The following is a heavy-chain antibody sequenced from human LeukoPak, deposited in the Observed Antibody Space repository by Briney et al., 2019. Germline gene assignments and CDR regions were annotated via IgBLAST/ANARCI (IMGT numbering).Heavy chain of an antibody. CDR1: GFTFSSYS. D-gene: IGHD6-19*01. V-gene: IGHV3-21*01. Sequence: GSLRLSCAASGFTFSSYSMNWVRQAPGKGLEWVSSISSSSSYIYYADSVKGRFTISRDNAKNSLYLQMNSLRAEDTAVYYCARDRDFLGSGWSNSFDYWGQGTLVTVSS. CDR3: ARDRDFLGSGWSNSFDY. J-gene: IGHJ4*02. CDR2: ISSSSSYI.